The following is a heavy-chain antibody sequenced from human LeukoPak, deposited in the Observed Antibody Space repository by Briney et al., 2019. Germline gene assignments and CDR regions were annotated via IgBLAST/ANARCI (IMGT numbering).Heavy chain of an antibody. D-gene: IGHD6-19*01. CDR1: GFTVSSNY. CDR2: IYSGGST. Sequence: GGSLRLSCVASGFTVSSNYMSWVRQAPGKGLEWVSVIYSGGSTYYADSVKGRFTISRDNSKNTLYLQMNSLRAEDTAVYYCASTAVAGMSYYFDYWGQGTLVTVSS. CDR3: ASTAVAGMSYYFDY. J-gene: IGHJ4*02. V-gene: IGHV3-66*01.